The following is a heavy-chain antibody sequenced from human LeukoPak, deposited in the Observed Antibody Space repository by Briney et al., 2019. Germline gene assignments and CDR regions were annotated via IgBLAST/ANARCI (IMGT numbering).Heavy chain of an antibody. CDR1: GGSISSYY. V-gene: IGHV4-59*01. J-gene: IGHJ2*01. CDR2: IYYSGST. D-gene: IGHD5-24*01. Sequence: ASETLSLTCTVSGGSISSYYWSWIRQPPGKGLEWIGYIYYSGSTNYNPSLKSRVTISLDTSKNQFSLNLSSVTAADTAVYYCAARGDGYNNWYFDLWGRGTLVTVSS. CDR3: AARGDGYNNWYFDL.